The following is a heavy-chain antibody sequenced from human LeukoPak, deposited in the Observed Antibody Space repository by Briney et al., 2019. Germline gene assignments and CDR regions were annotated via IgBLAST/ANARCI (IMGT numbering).Heavy chain of an antibody. CDR1: GDSVSSNNAA. CDR3: AREYQEHTQGYGMDV. J-gene: IGHJ6*02. V-gene: IGHV6-1*01. Sequence: SQTLSLTCGISGDSVSSNNAAWNWIRQSPSRGLEWLGRTYHRSKWYNGYAVSVRGRITIHPDTSRNHFSLQLNSVTPEDTAVYYCAREYQEHTQGYGMDVWGRGTTVTVSS. CDR2: TYHRSKWYN. D-gene: IGHD2-2*01.